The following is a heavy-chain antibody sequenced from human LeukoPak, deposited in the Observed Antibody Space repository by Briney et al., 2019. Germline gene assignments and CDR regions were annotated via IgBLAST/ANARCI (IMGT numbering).Heavy chain of an antibody. CDR2: ISWNSGSI. J-gene: IGHJ4*02. V-gene: IGHV3-9*01. D-gene: IGHD4-23*01. CDR3: AKDIGYGGNFGYFDY. CDR1: GFTFDDYA. Sequence: GGSLRLSCAASGFTFDDYAMHWVRQAPGKGLEWVSGISWNSGSIGYADSVKGRFTISRDNAKNSLYLQMNSLRAEDTALYYCAKDIGYGGNFGYFDYWGQGTLVTVSS.